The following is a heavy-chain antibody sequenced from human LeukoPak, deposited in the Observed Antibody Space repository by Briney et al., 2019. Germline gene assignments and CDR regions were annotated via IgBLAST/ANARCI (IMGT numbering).Heavy chain of an antibody. CDR1: GFTFSSYA. CDR3: AKSMYSSSWSDAFDI. CDR2: ISGSGGST. J-gene: IGHJ3*02. D-gene: IGHD6-13*01. V-gene: IGHV3-23*01. Sequence: GGSLRLSCAASGFTFSSYAMSWVRQAPGRGLEWVSAISGSGGSTYYADSVNGRFTISRDNSKNTLYLQMISLRAEDTAVYYCAKSMYSSSWSDAFDIWGQGTTVTVSS.